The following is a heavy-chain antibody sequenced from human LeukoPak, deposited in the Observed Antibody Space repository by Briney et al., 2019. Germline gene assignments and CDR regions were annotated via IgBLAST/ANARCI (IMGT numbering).Heavy chain of an antibody. Sequence: GGSLRLSCAAPGFAFSNFAMSWVRQAPGKGLEWVSGISDSGASTYYPDSVKGRFTISRDIFKNTLYLQMNSLRAEDTAVYHCVKSAGKDGYRDVFDIWGQGTVVTVSS. D-gene: IGHD5-24*01. CDR3: VKSAGKDGYRDVFDI. CDR1: GFAFSNFA. CDR2: ISDSGAST. V-gene: IGHV3-23*01. J-gene: IGHJ3*02.